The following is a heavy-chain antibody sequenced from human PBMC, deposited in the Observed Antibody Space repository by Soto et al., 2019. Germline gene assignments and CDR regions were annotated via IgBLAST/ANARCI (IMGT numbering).Heavy chain of an antibody. CDR3: ARARANWGLYGMDV. CDR1: GGSFSGYY. V-gene: IGHV4-34*01. CDR2: INHSGST. J-gene: IGHJ6*02. Sequence: SETLSLTCAVYGGSFSGYYWSWIRQPPGKGLEWIGEINHSGSTNYNPSLKSRVTISVDRSKNQFSLKLSSVTAADTAVYYCARARANWGLYGMDVWGQGTTVTVSS. D-gene: IGHD7-27*01.